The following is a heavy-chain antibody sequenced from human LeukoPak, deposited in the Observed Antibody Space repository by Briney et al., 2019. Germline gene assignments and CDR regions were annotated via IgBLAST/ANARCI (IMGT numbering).Heavy chain of an antibody. CDR3: ARDVGYPLSWFDP. CDR2: IYYSGST. D-gene: IGHD2-15*01. J-gene: IGHJ5*02. Sequence: SETLSLTCAVSGYSISSPNWWGWVRQPPGKGLEWIGSIYYSGSTYYNPSLKSRVTISVDTSKNQFSLKLSSVTAADTAVYYCARDVGYPLSWFDPWGQGTLVTVSS. V-gene: IGHV4-38-2*02. CDR1: GYSISSPNW.